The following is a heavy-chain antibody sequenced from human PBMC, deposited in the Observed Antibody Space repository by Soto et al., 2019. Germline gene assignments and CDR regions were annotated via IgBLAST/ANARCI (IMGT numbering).Heavy chain of an antibody. V-gene: IGHV4-34*01. J-gene: IGHJ4*02. Sequence: SETLSLTCAVYGGSFSGYYWSWIRQPPGKGLEWIGEINHSGSTNYNPSLKSRVTISVDTSKNQFSLKLSSVTAADTAVYYCERKVQTTVTHFIDYWGQGTLVTVSS. D-gene: IGHD4-4*01. CDR3: ERKVQTTVTHFIDY. CDR2: INHSGST. CDR1: GGSFSGYY.